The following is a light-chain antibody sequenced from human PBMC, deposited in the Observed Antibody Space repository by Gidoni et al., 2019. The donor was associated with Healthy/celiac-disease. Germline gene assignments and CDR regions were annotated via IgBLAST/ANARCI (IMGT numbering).Light chain of an antibody. CDR2: GAS. V-gene: IGKV3-15*01. J-gene: IGKJ4*01. Sequence: EIVMTQSLATLSVSPGERATLSCRASQSVRSNLAWYQQKPGQAPRLLIYGASTRATGIPARFSDSESGTEFTLTISSLQSKDIAVYYCQQYNNWPPLTFGGGTKVEIK. CDR1: QSVRSN. CDR3: QQYNNWPPLT.